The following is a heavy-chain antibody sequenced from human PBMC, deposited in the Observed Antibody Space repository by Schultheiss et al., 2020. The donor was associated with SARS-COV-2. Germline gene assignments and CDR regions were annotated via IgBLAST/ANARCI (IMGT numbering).Heavy chain of an antibody. J-gene: IGHJ6*02. CDR2: INHSGST. Sequence: LETLSLTCAVYGGSFSGYYWSWIRQPPGKGLEWIGEINHSGSTNYNPSLKSRVTISVDTSKNQFSLKLSSVTAADTAVYYCARTVGYYGSGSKSGGMDVWGQGTTVTVSS. CDR3: ARTVGYYGSGSKSGGMDV. V-gene: IGHV4-34*01. D-gene: IGHD3-10*01. CDR1: GGSFSGYY.